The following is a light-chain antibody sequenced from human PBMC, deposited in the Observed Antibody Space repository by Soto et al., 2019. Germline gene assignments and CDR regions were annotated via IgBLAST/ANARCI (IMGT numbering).Light chain of an antibody. J-gene: IGLJ1*01. CDR2: EVS. V-gene: IGLV2-14*01. Sequence: QSALTQPASVSGSPGQSITISCTGTSSDVGGYNYVSWYQQHPGKAPKLMIYEVSDRPSGVSNRFSGSKSGSTASLTISGLQAEDEADYYCSSYTITSTYVFGTGTKLTVL. CDR3: SSYTITSTYV. CDR1: SSDVGGYNY.